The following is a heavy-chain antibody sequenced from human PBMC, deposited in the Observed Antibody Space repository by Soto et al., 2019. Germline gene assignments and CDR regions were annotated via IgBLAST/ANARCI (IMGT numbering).Heavy chain of an antibody. Sequence: GGSLRLSCAASGFTFSSYGMHWVRQAPGKGLEWVAVISYDGSNKYNADSVKGRFTISRDNSKNTLYLQMNSLRAEDTALYYCARRAFGSSRSFDIWGQGTMVTVSS. D-gene: IGHD6-6*01. CDR3: ARRAFGSSRSFDI. V-gene: IGHV3-30*03. CDR1: GFTFSSYG. J-gene: IGHJ3*02. CDR2: ISYDGSNK.